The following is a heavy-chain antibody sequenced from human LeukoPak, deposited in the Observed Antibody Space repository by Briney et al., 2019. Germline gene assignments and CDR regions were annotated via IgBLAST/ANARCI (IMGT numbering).Heavy chain of an antibody. CDR2: ISSSASAR. Sequence: PGGPLRLSCAGSGYPFSSYEMNWVRQAPGKGLEWISYISSSASARYYADSVKGRFTISRDNSKNSLYLQMNSLRADDTSVYYCTRRGGYDYEAFDYWGQGTLVTVSS. CDR1: GYPFSSYE. CDR3: TRRGGYDYEAFDY. V-gene: IGHV3-48*03. D-gene: IGHD5-12*01. J-gene: IGHJ4*02.